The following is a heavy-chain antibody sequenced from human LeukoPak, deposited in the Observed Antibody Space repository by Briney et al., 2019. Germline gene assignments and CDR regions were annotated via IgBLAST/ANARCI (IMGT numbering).Heavy chain of an antibody. CDR1: GFTFSSYA. CDR3: VKDPWGVDH. V-gene: IGHV3-64D*06. CDR2: INDNGKSI. D-gene: IGHD7-27*01. J-gene: IGHJ5*02. Sequence: GGSLRLSCLGSGFTFSSYAMHWIRQAPGKGLEYVSAINDNGKSIYYADSVKGRFTISRDNSKNTLYLQMSSLRPEDTAVYYCVKDPWGVDHWGQGTLVTVSS.